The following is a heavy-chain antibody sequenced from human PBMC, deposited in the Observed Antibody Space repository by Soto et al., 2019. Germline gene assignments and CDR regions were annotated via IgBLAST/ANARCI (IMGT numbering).Heavy chain of an antibody. J-gene: IGHJ6*03. Sequence: EVQLVESGGDLVQPGGSLRLSCAASGFTVSSKYMSWVRQAPGKGLEWVAVIQRGGSIYYADSVKGRFAISRDSSKNTLYLQMNSLRVEDTAVYYCAGDDVHCSGGICYGVPMDVWGEGTTVTVSS. D-gene: IGHD2-15*01. CDR1: GFTVSSKY. V-gene: IGHV3-66*01. CDR2: IQRGGSI. CDR3: AGDDVHCSGGICYGVPMDV.